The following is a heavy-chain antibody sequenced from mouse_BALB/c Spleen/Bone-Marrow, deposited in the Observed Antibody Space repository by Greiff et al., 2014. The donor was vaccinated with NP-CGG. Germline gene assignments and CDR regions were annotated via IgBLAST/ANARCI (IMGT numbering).Heavy chain of an antibody. CDR2: IWSGGST. CDR1: GFSLSSYG. D-gene: IGHD3-1*01. CDR3: ARNHRGYYFDY. V-gene: IGHV2-2*02. Sequence: VKLMESGPGLVQPSQSLSITCTVSGFSLSSYGVHWVRQSPGKGLEWLGVIWSGGSTDYNAVFISRLTISKDNSKSQVFFKMTSLQANDTAIYYCARNHRGYYFDYWGQGTTLTVSS. J-gene: IGHJ2*01.